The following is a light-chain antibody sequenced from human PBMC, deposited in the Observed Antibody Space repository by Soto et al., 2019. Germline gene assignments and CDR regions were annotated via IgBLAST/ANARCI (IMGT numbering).Light chain of an antibody. CDR2: GVT. J-gene: IGKJ1*01. CDR1: QPFRHW. Sequence: DIQMTQSPSTLSASVGDRVTITCRASQPFRHWLAWYQQKPGKATNLIIYGVTSVESGVASRFSGGGSGTGDTLSISHLQHNDFAPYYCQQYADYSWTIGKGTKLESK. CDR3: QQYADYSWT. V-gene: IGKV1-5*03.